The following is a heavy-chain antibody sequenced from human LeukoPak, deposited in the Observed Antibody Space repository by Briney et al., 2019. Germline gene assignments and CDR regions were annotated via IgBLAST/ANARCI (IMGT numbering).Heavy chain of an antibody. D-gene: IGHD2-2*01. CDR2: INHSGST. J-gene: IGHJ3*02. CDR1: GGSFSGYY. CDR3: ARLWATRRIVVVPAAMRGAFDI. V-gene: IGHV4-34*01. Sequence: SETLSLTCAVYGGSFSGYYWSWLRQPPGKGLEWFGEINHSGSTNYNPSLKSRVTISVDTSKNQFSLKLSSVTAADTAVYYCARLWATRRIVVVPAAMRGAFDIWGQGTMVTVSS.